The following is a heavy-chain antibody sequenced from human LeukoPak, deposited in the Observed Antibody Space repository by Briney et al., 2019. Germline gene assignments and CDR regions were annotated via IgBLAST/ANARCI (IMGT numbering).Heavy chain of an antibody. J-gene: IGHJ4*02. CDR3: ARDRLDGSQDRVYGDH. CDR1: GYTFTSYG. Sequence: ASVKVSCKASGYTFTSYGISWVRQAPGQGLEWVGWSCLHLGDKGAAQRFRGRLTMTTDTSTSTVYMELRSLRSDDTAVYYCARDRLDGSQDRVYGDHWGQGTLVTVSS. V-gene: IGHV1-18*01. CDR2: SCLHLGDK. D-gene: IGHD2-8*01.